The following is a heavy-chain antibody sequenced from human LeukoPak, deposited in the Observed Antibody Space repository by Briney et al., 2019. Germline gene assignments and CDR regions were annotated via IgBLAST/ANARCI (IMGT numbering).Heavy chain of an antibody. CDR1: GYTCTSYG. CDR3: ARDGYQLLLDAFAI. CDR2: ISAYNGNT. J-gene: IGHJ3*02. D-gene: IGHD2-2*01. V-gene: IGHV1-18*04. Sequence: ASVKVSFKASGYTCTSYGISWVRQAPGQGLEWMGWISAYNGNTNYAQKLQGRVTMTTDTSTSTAYMELRSLRSDDTAVYYCARDGYQLLLDAFAIWGQGTMVTVSS.